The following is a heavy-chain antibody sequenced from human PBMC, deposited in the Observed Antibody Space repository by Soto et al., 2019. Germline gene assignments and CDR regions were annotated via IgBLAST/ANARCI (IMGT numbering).Heavy chain of an antibody. CDR1: GFMFSSFW. J-gene: IGHJ6*02. Sequence: PGGSLRLSCAASGFMFSSFWMSWVRQAPGKGLEWVANIKQDGSEKNFVDSVKGRFTISRDNAKNSLYLQMNSLRAEDTAVYYCARERFLEWLLVNYGMDVWGQGTTVTVSS. CDR3: ARERFLEWLLVNYGMDV. V-gene: IGHV3-7*03. CDR2: IKQDGSEK. D-gene: IGHD3-3*01.